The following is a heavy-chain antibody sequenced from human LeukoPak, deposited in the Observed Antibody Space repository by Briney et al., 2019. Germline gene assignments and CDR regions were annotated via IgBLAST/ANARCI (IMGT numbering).Heavy chain of an antibody. D-gene: IGHD7-27*01. J-gene: IGHJ5*02. CDR3: AKDPGDKDIDRWFDP. Sequence: GSLRLSCAATGFPLTIYWMSWVRQAPGKGLEWVANINEDGYEKYYVGSVKGRFTISRDNAKNSLYLHMSGLRVEDTAVYYCAKDPGDKDIDRWFDPWGQGTLVTVSS. CDR2: INEDGYEK. V-gene: IGHV3-7*03. CDR1: GFPLTIYW.